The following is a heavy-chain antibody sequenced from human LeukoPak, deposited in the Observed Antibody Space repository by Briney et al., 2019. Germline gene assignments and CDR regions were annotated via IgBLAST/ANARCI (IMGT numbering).Heavy chain of an antibody. V-gene: IGHV3-74*01. D-gene: IGHD3-10*01. Sequence: GGSLRLSCAASGFSFSSYWMHWVRQAPGKGLVWVSRVNSDGSITTYADSVKGRFTISRDNAKNTLYLQMNSLRAEDTAMYYCARPGEGFDYWGQGTLVTVSS. CDR2: VNSDGSIT. CDR3: ARPGEGFDY. J-gene: IGHJ4*02. CDR1: GFSFSSYW.